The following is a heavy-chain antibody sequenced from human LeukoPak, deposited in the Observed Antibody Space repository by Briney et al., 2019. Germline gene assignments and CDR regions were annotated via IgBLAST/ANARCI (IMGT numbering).Heavy chain of an antibody. CDR3: ARGRYDSRIFDY. CDR2: ISSSSSYI. V-gene: IGHV3-11*06. D-gene: IGHD3-22*01. J-gene: IGHJ4*02. CDR1: GFTFIDYY. Sequence: GGSLRLSCAASGFTFIDYYMSWIRRAPGKGLEWVSFISSSSSYIYYADSVKGRFTISRDNAKKSLYLQMNSLRAEDTAVYYCARGRYDSRIFDYWGQGTLVTVSS.